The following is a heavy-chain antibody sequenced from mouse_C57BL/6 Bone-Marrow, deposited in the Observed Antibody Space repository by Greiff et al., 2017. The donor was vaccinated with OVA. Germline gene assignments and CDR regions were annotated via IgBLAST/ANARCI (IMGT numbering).Heavy chain of an antibody. D-gene: IGHD2-4*01. Sequence: EVKLMESGGGLVQPGGSLKLSCAASGFTFSDYYMYWVRQTPEKRLEWVAYISNGGGSTYYPDTVKGRFTISGDNAKNTQYLQMSRLKSEYTAMYYGARHRDDYVLFDYWGQGTTLTVSS. CDR3: ARHRDDYVLFDY. V-gene: IGHV5-12*01. J-gene: IGHJ2*01. CDR1: GFTFSDYY. CDR2: ISNGGGST.